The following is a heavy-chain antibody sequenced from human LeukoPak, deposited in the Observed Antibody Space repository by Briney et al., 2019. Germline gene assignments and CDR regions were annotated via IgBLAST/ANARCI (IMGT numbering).Heavy chain of an antibody. CDR3: ARATTTSTYYDFWSGYYSDYYYYGMDV. CDR1: GYTFTGYY. D-gene: IGHD3-3*01. Sequence: ASVKVSCKASGYTFTGYYMHWVRQAPGQGLEWMGWINPNSGGTNYAQKFQGWVTMTRDTSISTAYMELSRLRSDDTAVYYYARATTTSTYYDFWSGYYSDYYYYGMDVWGQGTTVTVSS. V-gene: IGHV1-2*04. J-gene: IGHJ6*02. CDR2: INPNSGGT.